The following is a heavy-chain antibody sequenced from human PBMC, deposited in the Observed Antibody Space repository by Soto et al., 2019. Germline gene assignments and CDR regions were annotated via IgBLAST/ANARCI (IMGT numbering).Heavy chain of an antibody. V-gene: IGHV4-30-4*01. J-gene: IGHJ6*02. CDR3: ATIGDCSSTSCPPFGYYGMDV. CDR2: IYYIGST. Sequence: SETLSLTCTVSGGSISSGDYYWSWIRQPPGKGLEWIGYIYYIGSTYYNPSLKSRVTISVDTSKNQLSLRLSSVTAADTAIYYCATIGDCSSTSCPPFGYYGMDVWGQGTTVTVSS. D-gene: IGHD2-2*01. CDR1: GGSISSGDYY.